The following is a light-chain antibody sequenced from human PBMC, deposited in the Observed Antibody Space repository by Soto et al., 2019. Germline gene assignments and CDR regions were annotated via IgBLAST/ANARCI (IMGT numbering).Light chain of an antibody. Sequence: QLVLTQPASVSGSPGQSITISCTGTSSDVGGFNYVSWYQQHPGKAPKVMIYDVSSRPSGVSNRFSGSKSGNTASLTISGLQAEDEADYYCNSYTTSGTWVFGGGTKLTVL. CDR3: NSYTTSGTWV. J-gene: IGLJ3*02. CDR2: DVS. CDR1: SSDVGGFNY. V-gene: IGLV2-14*01.